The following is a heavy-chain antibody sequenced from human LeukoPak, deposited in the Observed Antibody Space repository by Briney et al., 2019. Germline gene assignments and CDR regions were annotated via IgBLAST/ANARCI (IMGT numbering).Heavy chain of an antibody. CDR3: ARVEMATISDYYYYMDV. J-gene: IGHJ6*03. V-gene: IGHV4-34*01. CDR2: INHSGST. Sequence: PSETLSLTCAVYGGSFSGYYWSWIRQPPGKGLEWIGAINHSGSTNYNPSLKSRVTISVDTSKNQFSLKLSSVTAADTAVYYCARVEMATISDYYYYMDVWGKGTTVTVSS. CDR1: GGSFSGYY. D-gene: IGHD5-24*01.